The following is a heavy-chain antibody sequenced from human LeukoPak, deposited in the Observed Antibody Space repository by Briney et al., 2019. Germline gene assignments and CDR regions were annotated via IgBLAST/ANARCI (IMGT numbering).Heavy chain of an antibody. V-gene: IGHV3-30*14. CDR3: QTRNLY. D-gene: IGHD4-11*01. Sequence: GGSLRLSCVASGFTFSSYAMHWVRQAPGKGLQWVAVISYDGNNKYYADSVKGRFTISRDNSNNTLYLQMNSLTTEDTAVYYCQTRNLYWGQGTLVTVSS. CDR1: GFTFSSYA. J-gene: IGHJ4*02. CDR2: ISYDGNNK.